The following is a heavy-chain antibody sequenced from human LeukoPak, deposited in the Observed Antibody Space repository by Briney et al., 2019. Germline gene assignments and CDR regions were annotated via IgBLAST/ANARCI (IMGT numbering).Heavy chain of an antibody. CDR1: GGSISSYY. V-gene: IGHV4-59*12. Sequence: SETLSLTCTVSGGSISSYYWSWIRQPPGKGLEWIGYIYYSGSTNYNPSLKSRVTISIDTSKNQFSLKLSSVTAADTAVYYCARIRSRKWGFDYWGQGTLVTVSS. D-gene: IGHD1-26*01. J-gene: IGHJ4*02. CDR2: IYYSGST. CDR3: ARIRSRKWGFDY.